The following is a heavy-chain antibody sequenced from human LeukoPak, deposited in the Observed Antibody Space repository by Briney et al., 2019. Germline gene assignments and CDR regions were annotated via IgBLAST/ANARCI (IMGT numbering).Heavy chain of an antibody. CDR3: ATYDSSGYYYFDY. D-gene: IGHD3-22*01. V-gene: IGHV1-24*01. CDR2: FDPEDGET. J-gene: IGHJ4*02. CDR1: GYTLTELS. Sequence: GASVKVSCTVSGYTLTELSMHWVRQAPGKGLEWMGGFDPEDGETIYAQKFQGRVTMTEDTSTDTAYMELSSLRSEDTAVYYCATYDSSGYYYFDYWGQGTLVTVSS.